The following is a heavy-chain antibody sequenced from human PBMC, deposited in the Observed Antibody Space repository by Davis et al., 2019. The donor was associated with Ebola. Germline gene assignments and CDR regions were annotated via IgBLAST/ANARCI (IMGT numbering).Heavy chain of an antibody. Sequence: PGGSLRLSCAASGFTFSLNHIHWVRQAPGKGLEWVALVSYDGKKKYYGDSAKGRFTVSRDNSKNTVYLQIDSLRVEDTAVYYCARDIEVATTTGYFDSWGQGTLLTVSS. CDR1: GFTFSLNH. CDR2: VSYDGKKK. J-gene: IGHJ4*02. V-gene: IGHV3-30*07. CDR3: ARDIEVATTTGYFDS. D-gene: IGHD5-24*01.